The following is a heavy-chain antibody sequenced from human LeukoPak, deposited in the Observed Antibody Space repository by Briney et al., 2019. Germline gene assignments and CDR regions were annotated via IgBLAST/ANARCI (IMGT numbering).Heavy chain of an antibody. V-gene: IGHV4-34*01. J-gene: IGHJ4*02. CDR2: INHSGST. CDR3: AREWDRIVGYFDY. Sequence: SETLSLTCAVYGGSFSGYYWSWIRQPPGKGLEWIGEINHSGSTNYNPSLKSRVTISVDTSKNQFSLKLSSVTAADTAVYCCAREWDRIVGYFDYWGQGTLVTVSS. D-gene: IGHD3-22*01. CDR1: GGSFSGYY.